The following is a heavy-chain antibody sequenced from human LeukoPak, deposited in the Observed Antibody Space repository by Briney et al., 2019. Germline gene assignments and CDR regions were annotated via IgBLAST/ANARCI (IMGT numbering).Heavy chain of an antibody. J-gene: IGHJ4*02. CDR1: GYTFTSYG. D-gene: IGHD2-2*02. Sequence: ASVKVSCKASGYTFTSYGISWVRQAPGQGLEWMGWISAYNGNTNYAQKLQGRVTMTTDTSTSTAYMELRSLRSDDTAVYYCAMWGEYCSSTSCYTEDVDYWGQGTLVTVSS. CDR3: AMWGEYCSSTSCYTEDVDY. V-gene: IGHV1-18*01. CDR2: ISAYNGNT.